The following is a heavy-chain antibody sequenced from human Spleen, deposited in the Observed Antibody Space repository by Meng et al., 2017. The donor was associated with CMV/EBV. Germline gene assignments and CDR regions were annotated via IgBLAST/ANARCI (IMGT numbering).Heavy chain of an antibody. D-gene: IGHD1-26*01. J-gene: IGHJ5*02. CDR1: GYTFTGYC. CDR2: INPNSGGT. V-gene: IGHV1-2*02. CDR3: ARAPVGLGWFDP. Sequence: CKASGYTFTGYCMHWVLQAPGQGLEWMGWINPNSGGTNYAQKFQGRVTMTRDTSISTAYMELSRLRSDDTAVYYCARAPVGLGWFDPWGQGTLVTVSS.